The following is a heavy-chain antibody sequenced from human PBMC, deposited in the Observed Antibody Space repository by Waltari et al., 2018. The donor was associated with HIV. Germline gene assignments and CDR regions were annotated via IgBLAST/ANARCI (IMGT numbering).Heavy chain of an antibody. Sequence: EVQLLESGGRLVQPGESLRLSCSASGFTFSSYAMTRLRQAPGKGLEWVSAISGSGGSTYYADSVKGRFTISRDNSKNTLYLQMNSLRAEDTAVYYCAKGSSDATIDYWGQGTLVTVSS. CDR1: GFTFSSYA. CDR2: ISGSGGST. V-gene: IGHV3-23*01. J-gene: IGHJ4*02. D-gene: IGHD6-6*01. CDR3: AKGSSDATIDY.